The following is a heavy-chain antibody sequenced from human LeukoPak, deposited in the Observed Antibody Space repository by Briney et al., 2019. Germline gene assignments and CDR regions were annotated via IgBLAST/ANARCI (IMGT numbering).Heavy chain of an antibody. V-gene: IGHV3-23*01. CDR2: ISGSGGST. CDR3: AKSPHYYDSSGDDY. Sequence: GGSLRLSCAASGFTFSSYAMSRVRQAPGKGLEWVSAISGSGGSTYYADSVKGRFTISRDNSKNTLYLQMNSLRAEDTAVYYCAKSPHYYDSSGDDYWGQGTLVTVSS. D-gene: IGHD3-22*01. CDR1: GFTFSSYA. J-gene: IGHJ4*02.